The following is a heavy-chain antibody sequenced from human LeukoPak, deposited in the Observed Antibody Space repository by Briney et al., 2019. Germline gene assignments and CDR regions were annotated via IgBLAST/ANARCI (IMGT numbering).Heavy chain of an antibody. Sequence: GGSLRLSCAASGFTFSSYWMSWVRQAPGKGLEWVANIKQDGSEKYYVDSVKGRFTISRDNAKNSLYLQMNSLRAEDTAAYYCARGRWGSGYYFDYWGQGTLVTVSS. CDR1: GFTFSSYW. D-gene: IGHD6-25*01. J-gene: IGHJ4*02. CDR2: IKQDGSEK. CDR3: ARGRWGSGYYFDY. V-gene: IGHV3-7*01.